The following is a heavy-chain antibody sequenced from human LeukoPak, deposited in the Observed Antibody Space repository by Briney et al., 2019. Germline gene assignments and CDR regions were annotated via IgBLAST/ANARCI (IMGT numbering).Heavy chain of an antibody. CDR1: GYTFTSYA. J-gene: IGHJ5*02. CDR2: INAGNGNT. CDR3: ARGRKLLEWFDP. V-gene: IGHV1-3*01. Sequence: ASVKVSCKASGYTFTSYAMHWVRQAPGQRLEWMGWINAGNGNTKYSQKFQGRVTITRDTSASTAYMELSSLRSEDTAVYYCARGRKLLEWFDPWGQGTLVTVSS. D-gene: IGHD2-15*01.